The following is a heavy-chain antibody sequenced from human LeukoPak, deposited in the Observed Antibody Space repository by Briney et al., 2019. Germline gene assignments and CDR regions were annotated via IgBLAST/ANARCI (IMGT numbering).Heavy chain of an antibody. CDR1: GFTFSNYW. CDR3: ARWTISRGYCPDY. Sequence: GGSLRLSCAASGFTFSNYWMTWVRQAPGKGLEWVANIKQDGNEKYYVDSVKGRFTISRDNAKNSLYLQMNSLRAEDTAVYYCARWTISRGYCPDYWGQGTLVTVSS. D-gene: IGHD5-18*01. CDR2: IKQDGNEK. V-gene: IGHV3-7*03. J-gene: IGHJ4*02.